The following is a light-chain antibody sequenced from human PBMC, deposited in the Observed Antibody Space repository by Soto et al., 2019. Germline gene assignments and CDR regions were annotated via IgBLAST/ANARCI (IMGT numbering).Light chain of an antibody. Sequence: QAVVTQPASVSGSLGQWITISCTGTSSDVGGYNYVSWYQHHPGKAPKLIIYQVYSRPSGVSNRFSGSKFGNTASLTISGLQAEDEADYYCSSYTRTTTFVVFGGGTKVTVL. J-gene: IGLJ3*02. CDR1: SSDVGGYNY. CDR2: QVY. V-gene: IGLV2-14*01. CDR3: SSYTRTTTFVV.